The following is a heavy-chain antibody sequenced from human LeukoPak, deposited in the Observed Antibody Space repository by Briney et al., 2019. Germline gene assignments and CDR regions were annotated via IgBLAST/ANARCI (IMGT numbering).Heavy chain of an antibody. V-gene: IGHV3-48*03. J-gene: IGHJ4*02. CDR3: ARDGYYDDSAGYYYAFYFDY. CDR1: GFTFSSYE. D-gene: IGHD3-22*01. Sequence: PGGSLRLSCAASGFTFSSYEMNWVRQAPGKGLEWVSYISSSGNTINYADSVKGRFTISRDNAKNSVFLQMNSLRAEDTAVYYCARDGYYDDSAGYYYAFYFDYWGLGTLVTVSS. CDR2: ISSSGNTI.